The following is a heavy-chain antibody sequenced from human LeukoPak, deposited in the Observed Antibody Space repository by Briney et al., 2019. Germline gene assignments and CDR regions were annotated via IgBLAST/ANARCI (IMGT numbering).Heavy chain of an antibody. J-gene: IGHJ4*02. CDR2: IHSSGST. CDR3: ARTRYYYNSRSYGAPYYFDY. V-gene: IGHV4-4*07. CDR1: GVSITSYY. D-gene: IGHD3-10*01. Sequence: SETLSLTCTVSGVSITSYYWTWIQQPAGKGLEWIGRIHSSGSTNYNPSLKSRVAMSVDTSKNQFSLKLNSVTAADTAVYYCARTRYYYNSRSYGAPYYFDYWGQGTLVTVSS.